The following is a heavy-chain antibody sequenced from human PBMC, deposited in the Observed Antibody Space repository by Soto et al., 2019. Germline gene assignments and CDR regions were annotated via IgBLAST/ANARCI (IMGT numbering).Heavy chain of an antibody. J-gene: IGHJ6*03. Sequence: GGSLRLSCAASGFTFSSYSMNWVRQAPGKGLEWVSYISSSSSTIYYADSVKGRFTISRDNAKNSLYLQMNSLRAEDTAVYYCASRTTAPLGYYYYMDVWDKGTTVTVSS. CDR1: GFTFSSYS. CDR3: ASRTTAPLGYYYYMDV. CDR2: ISSSSSTI. V-gene: IGHV3-48*01. D-gene: IGHD4-4*01.